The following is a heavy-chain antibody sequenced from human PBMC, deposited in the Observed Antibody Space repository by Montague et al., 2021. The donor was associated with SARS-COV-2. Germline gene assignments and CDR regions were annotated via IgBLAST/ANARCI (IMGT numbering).Heavy chain of an antibody. J-gene: IGHJ4*02. Sequence: SETLSLTCTVSGGSISSRSYYWGWIRQSPGMGLEWIGSIHYSGSTFYNPSLKSRVTISVDTSKNQFSLRVSGVTAEDTTVYYCARHALNEYSSAWAFGFDYWGQGTLVTVSS. D-gene: IGHD6-6*01. CDR1: GGSISSRSYY. CDR2: IHYSGST. V-gene: IGHV4-39*01. CDR3: ARHALNEYSSAWAFGFDY.